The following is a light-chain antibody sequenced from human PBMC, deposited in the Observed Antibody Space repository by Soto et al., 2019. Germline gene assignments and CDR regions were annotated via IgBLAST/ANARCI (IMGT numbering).Light chain of an antibody. CDR3: QQRSDWPST. CDR1: QSVGRY. CDR2: DAS. J-gene: IGKJ4*01. Sequence: EIVLTQSPATLSLSPGEGATLSCRASQSVGRYLAWYQQKPGQAPRLLIYDASKRATGIAPRFSGSGSGTDFTLTISSLEPEDFAVYYCQQRSDWPSTFGGGTKVQIK. V-gene: IGKV3-11*01.